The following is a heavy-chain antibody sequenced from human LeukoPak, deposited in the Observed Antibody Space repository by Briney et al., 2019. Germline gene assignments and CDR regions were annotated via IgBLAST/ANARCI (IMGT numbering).Heavy chain of an antibody. CDR1: GFTFSSYA. D-gene: IGHD2-15*01. Sequence: GGSLRLSCAASGFTFSSYAMSWVRQAPGKGLEWVSAISGSGGSTYYADSVKGRFTISRDNSKNTLYLQMNSLRAEDTAVYYCAKSRAIYCSGGSCPGKDAFDIWGQGTMVTVSS. CDR2: ISGSGGST. J-gene: IGHJ3*02. V-gene: IGHV3-23*01. CDR3: AKSRAIYCSGGSCPGKDAFDI.